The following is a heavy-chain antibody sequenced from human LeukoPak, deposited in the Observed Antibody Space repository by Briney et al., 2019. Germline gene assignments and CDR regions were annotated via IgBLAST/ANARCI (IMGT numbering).Heavy chain of an antibody. V-gene: IGHV1-8*03. CDR2: MNPNSGNT. CDR3: ARAYGSGSYYYYYMDV. J-gene: IGHJ6*03. Sequence: ASVKVSCKASGHTFTSYDINWVRQATGQGLEWMGWMNPNSGNTGYAQKFQGRVTITRNTSISTAYMELSSLRSEDTAVYYCARAYGSGSYYYYYMDVWGKGTTVTVSS. D-gene: IGHD3-10*01. CDR1: GHTFTSYD.